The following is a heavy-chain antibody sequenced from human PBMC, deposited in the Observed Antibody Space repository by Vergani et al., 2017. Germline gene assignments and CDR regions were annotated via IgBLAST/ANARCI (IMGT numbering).Heavy chain of an antibody. J-gene: IGHJ4*02. CDR1: GYTFSNYY. CDR3: AIVTDYYDSSGYYLDY. CDR2: INPSGGHT. V-gene: IGHV1-46*01. D-gene: IGHD3-22*01. Sequence: QVQVVQSGAEVKKSGASVKVSCKTSGYTFSNYYMHLVRQAPGQGLEWMGIINPSGGHTNYAQKFQGRVTMTEDRSTDTAYMELSSLRPEDTALYYCAIVTDYYDSSGYYLDYWGQGTLVTVSS.